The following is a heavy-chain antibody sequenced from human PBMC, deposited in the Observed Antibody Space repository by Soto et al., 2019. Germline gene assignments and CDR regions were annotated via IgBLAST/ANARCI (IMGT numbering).Heavy chain of an antibody. CDR3: EKSGSHSYFDY. J-gene: IGHJ4*02. D-gene: IGHD1-26*01. CDR1: GFTFSSYA. CDR2: ISNSGGNT. Sequence: PRLSCAASGFTFSSYAMNWVRQAPGKGLEWVSSISNSGGNTYYADSVKGRFTISRDNSKNTLYLQMNSLRTEDTAVYYCEKSGSHSYFDYWGQGTLVTVSS. V-gene: IGHV3-23*01.